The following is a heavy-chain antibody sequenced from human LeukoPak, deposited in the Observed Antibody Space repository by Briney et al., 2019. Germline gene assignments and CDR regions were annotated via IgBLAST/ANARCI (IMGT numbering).Heavy chain of an antibody. CDR3: ARDSYSGYDA. D-gene: IGHD5-12*01. V-gene: IGHV3-48*01. J-gene: IGHJ4*02. Sequence: GGSLRLSCAASGFTFSSYSMNWVRQAAGKGLEWVSYISSSSSTIYYADSVKGRFTISRDNAKNSLYLQMNSPRAEDTAVYYCARDSYSGYDAWGQGTLVTVSS. CDR1: GFTFSSYS. CDR2: ISSSSSTI.